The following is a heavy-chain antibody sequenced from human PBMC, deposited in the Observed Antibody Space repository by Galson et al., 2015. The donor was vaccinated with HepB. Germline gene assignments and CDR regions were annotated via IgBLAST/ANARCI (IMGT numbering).Heavy chain of an antibody. CDR1: GGPITSGGYH. CDR2: IYYSGST. J-gene: IGHJ5*02. D-gene: IGHD6-13*01. CDR3: ARARGQLVFSWFDP. Sequence: TLSLTCTVSGGPITSGGYHWSWIRQHPGKGLEWIGYIYYSGSTHYNPALMSRVNISIDTSKNQFSLSLRSVTAADTAVYYCARARGQLVFSWFDPWGQGILVTVSS. V-gene: IGHV4-31*03.